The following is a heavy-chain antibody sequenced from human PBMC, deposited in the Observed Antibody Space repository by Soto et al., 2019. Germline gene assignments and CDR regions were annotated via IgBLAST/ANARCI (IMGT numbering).Heavy chain of an antibody. D-gene: IGHD6-19*01. CDR2: IRRKANSYTT. J-gene: IGHJ6*02. CDR3: ELLGGWSGGSNDMDV. Sequence: EVQLVESGGGLVQPGGSLRLSCAASGLIFSDYHMDWVRQAPGKGLEWVGRIRRKANSYTTEYAASVKGRFTISRDDSKKSLYLKMNSLKTEDKAVYYRELLGGWSGGSNDMDVWGQGTTVTVSS. CDR1: GLIFSDYH. V-gene: IGHV3-72*01.